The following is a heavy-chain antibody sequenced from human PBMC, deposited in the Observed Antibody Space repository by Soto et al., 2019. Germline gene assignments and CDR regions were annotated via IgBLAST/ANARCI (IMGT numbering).Heavy chain of an antibody. CDR1: EFNFSSYA. CDR3: AKETPPHGDYVGWFDP. J-gene: IGHJ5*02. D-gene: IGHD4-17*01. CDR2: ISDSGTNT. V-gene: IGHV3-23*01. Sequence: EVQLLESGGGLVQPGGSLRLSCTASEFNFSSYAMSWVRQSPGKGLESVSTISDSGTNTYYAASVRGRLTLSRDNSKNSLYLQLNSLRADETAAYYCAKETPPHGDYVGWFDPWGQGTLVTVSS.